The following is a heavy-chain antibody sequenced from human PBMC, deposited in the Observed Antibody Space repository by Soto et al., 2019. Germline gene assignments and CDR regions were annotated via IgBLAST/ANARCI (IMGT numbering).Heavy chain of an antibody. CDR2: IWYDGSNK. CDR3: ARGRKDIVVVVAAEGMDV. Sequence: GGSLRLSCAASGFTFSSYGMHWVRQAPGKGLEWVAVIWYDGSNKYYADSVKGRFTISRDNSKNTLYLQMNSLRAEDTAVYYCARGRKDIVVVVAAEGMDVWGKGTTVTVSS. J-gene: IGHJ6*04. D-gene: IGHD2-15*01. V-gene: IGHV3-33*01. CDR1: GFTFSSYG.